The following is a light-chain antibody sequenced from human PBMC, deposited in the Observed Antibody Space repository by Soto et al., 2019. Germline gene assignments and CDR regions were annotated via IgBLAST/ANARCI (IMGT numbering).Light chain of an antibody. CDR2: AAS. CDR1: QSISSY. Sequence: DIQMTQSPSSLSASVGDRVTITCRASQSISSYLNWYQQKPGKAPKLLIYAASSLQSGVPSRFSESGSGTDFTLNISSLQPEDFATYYCQPSYSTPYTFGQGTKLEIK. V-gene: IGKV1-39*01. CDR3: QPSYSTPYT. J-gene: IGKJ2*01.